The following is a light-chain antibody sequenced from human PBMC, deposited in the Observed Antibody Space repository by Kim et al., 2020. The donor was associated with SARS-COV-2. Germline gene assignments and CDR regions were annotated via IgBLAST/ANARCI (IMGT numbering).Light chain of an antibody. CDR2: TAT. J-gene: IGKJ1*01. CDR1: QDIRRS. CDR3: QQTYSASRS. V-gene: IGKV1-39*01. Sequence: SVGDRVTITCQESQDIRRSLNWYQQKPGKAPKLLIYTATSLQGGVSSRFTGSGSETDFTLTISSLQPEDFAAYYCQQTYSASRSFGQGTKVYIK.